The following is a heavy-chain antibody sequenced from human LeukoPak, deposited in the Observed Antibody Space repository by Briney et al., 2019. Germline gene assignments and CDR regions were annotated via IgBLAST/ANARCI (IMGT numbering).Heavy chain of an antibody. CDR3: ARGSARRTYGGNYLSY. J-gene: IGHJ4*02. V-gene: IGHV1-8*01. Sequence: GASVKVSCKASGYTFTSYDINWVRQATGQRLEWMGWMNPNSGNTGYAQKFQGRVTMTRNTSISTAYMELSSLRSEDTAVYYCARGSARRTYGGNYLSYWGQGTLVTVSS. D-gene: IGHD4-17*01. CDR1: GYTFTSYD. CDR2: MNPNSGNT.